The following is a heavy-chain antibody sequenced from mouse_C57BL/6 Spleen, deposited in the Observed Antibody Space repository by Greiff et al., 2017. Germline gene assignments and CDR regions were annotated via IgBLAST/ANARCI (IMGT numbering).Heavy chain of an antibody. J-gene: IGHJ3*01. Sequence: VQLQQPGAELVRPGTSVKLSCKASGYTFTSYWMHWVKQRPGQGLEWIGVIDPSDSYTNYNQKFKGKATLTVDTSSSTAYMQLSSLTSEDSAVYYCARERTVAYWGQGTLVTVSA. CDR2: IDPSDSYT. CDR1: GYTFTSYW. V-gene: IGHV1-59*01. CDR3: ARERTVAY. D-gene: IGHD4-1*01.